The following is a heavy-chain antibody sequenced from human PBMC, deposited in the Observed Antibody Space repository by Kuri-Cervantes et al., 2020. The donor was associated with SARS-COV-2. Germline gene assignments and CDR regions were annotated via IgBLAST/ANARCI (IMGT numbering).Heavy chain of an antibody. J-gene: IGHJ5*01. Sequence: GSLRLSCAVYGGSFSGYYWSWIRQPPGKGLEWIGEINHSGSTNYNPSLKSRVTISVDTSKNQFSLQLSSVTAADTAVYYCARGGVGRAQQLVRFDPWGQGTLVTVSS. V-gene: IGHV4-34*01. CDR2: INHSGST. CDR1: GGSFSGYY. D-gene: IGHD6-13*01. CDR3: ARGGVGRAQQLVRFDP.